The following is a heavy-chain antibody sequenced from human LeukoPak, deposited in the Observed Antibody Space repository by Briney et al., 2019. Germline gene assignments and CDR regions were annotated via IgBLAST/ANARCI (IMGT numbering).Heavy chain of an antibody. CDR3: ARSGHRRYYYASGPDY. Sequence: ASVKVSCKASGYTFTNYGITWVRQAPGQGLEWMGWISTYNGNTRYAQKFQGRVTMTTDTSTSTAYMELRSLRSDDTAVYYCARSGHRRYYYASGPDYWGQGTLVTVSS. D-gene: IGHD3-10*01. CDR1: GYTFTNYG. V-gene: IGHV1-18*01. J-gene: IGHJ4*02. CDR2: ISTYNGNT.